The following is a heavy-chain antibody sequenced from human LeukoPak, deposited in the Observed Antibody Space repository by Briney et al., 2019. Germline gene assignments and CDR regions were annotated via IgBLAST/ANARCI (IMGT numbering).Heavy chain of an antibody. CDR1: GGSSSGYY. Sequence: PSETLSLTCAVYGGSSSGYYWSWIRQPPGKGLEWIGEINHSGSTNYNPSLKSRVTISVDTSKNQFFLKLSSVTAADTAVYYCAREAPPHVCSSTSCYRLRWFDPWGQGTLVTVSS. D-gene: IGHD2-2*01. CDR2: INHSGST. V-gene: IGHV4-34*01. J-gene: IGHJ5*02. CDR3: AREAPPHVCSSTSCYRLRWFDP.